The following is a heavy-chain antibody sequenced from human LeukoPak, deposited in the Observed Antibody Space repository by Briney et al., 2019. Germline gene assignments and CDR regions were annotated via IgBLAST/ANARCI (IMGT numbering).Heavy chain of an antibody. D-gene: IGHD2-2*01. CDR3: ARTLGYCSSTSCHTTFDY. V-gene: IGHV1-18*04. J-gene: IGHJ4*02. CDR1: GYTFTSYA. CDR2: ISAYNGNT. Sequence: GASVKVSCKASGYTFTSYALSWVRQAPGQGLEWMGWISAYNGNTNYAQKLQGRVTMTTDTSTSTAYVELRSLRSDDTAVYFCARTLGYCSSTSCHTTFDYWGQGTLVTVSS.